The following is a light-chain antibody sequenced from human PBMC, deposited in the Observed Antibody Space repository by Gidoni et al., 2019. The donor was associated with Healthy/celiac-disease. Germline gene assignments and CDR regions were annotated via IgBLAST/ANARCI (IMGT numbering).Light chain of an antibody. Sequence: DIQLTQSPSSLSASVGDRTTITCRASQRISSYLNWYQQKPGKAPKLLIYAASSLQSGVPSRFSGSGSGTDFTLTISSLQPEDFATYYCQQSYSTPPTFGQGTRLEIK. CDR2: AAS. V-gene: IGKV1-39*01. J-gene: IGKJ5*01. CDR1: QRISSY. CDR3: QQSYSTPPT.